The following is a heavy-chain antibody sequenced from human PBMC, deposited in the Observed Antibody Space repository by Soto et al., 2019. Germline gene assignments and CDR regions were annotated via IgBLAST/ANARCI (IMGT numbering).Heavy chain of an antibody. CDR3: AREAQQWLGAFDY. CDR1: GYTFTRYA. Sequence: ASVKVSCKASGYTFTRYAMHWVLQAPGQRLEWMGWINAGNGNTKYSQKFQGRVTITRDTSASTAYMELSSLRSEDTAVYYCAREAQQWLGAFDYWGQGALVTVSS. J-gene: IGHJ4*02. D-gene: IGHD6-19*01. V-gene: IGHV1-3*01. CDR2: INAGNGNT.